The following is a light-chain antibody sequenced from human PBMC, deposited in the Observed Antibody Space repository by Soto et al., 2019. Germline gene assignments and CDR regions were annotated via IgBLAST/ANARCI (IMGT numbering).Light chain of an antibody. Sequence: EIVLTQSPGTLSLSPGERATLSCRASQSVSSSYVAWYQKKPGQAPMLLIYRASSRASGIPDRFSCSGSGTDFTLTISRMEHKDFAVYYCQQYGSSPQYPFGQGTKLEIK. J-gene: IGKJ2*01. CDR1: QSVSSSY. CDR2: RAS. CDR3: QQYGSSPQYP. V-gene: IGKV3-20*01.